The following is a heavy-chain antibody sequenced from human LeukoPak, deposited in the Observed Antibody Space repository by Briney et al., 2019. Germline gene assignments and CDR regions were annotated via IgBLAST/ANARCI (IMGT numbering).Heavy chain of an antibody. CDR1: GGTFSSYA. V-gene: IGHV1-69*13. Sequence: SVKISCKASGGTFSSYAISWVRQAPGQGLEWMGGIIPIFGTANYAQKFQGRVTITADESTSTAYMELSSLRSEDTAVYYCARGIYSSSSGGYYYYYMDVWGKGTTVTVSS. CDR3: ARGIYSSSSGGYYYYYMDV. D-gene: IGHD6-6*01. CDR2: IIPIFGTA. J-gene: IGHJ6*03.